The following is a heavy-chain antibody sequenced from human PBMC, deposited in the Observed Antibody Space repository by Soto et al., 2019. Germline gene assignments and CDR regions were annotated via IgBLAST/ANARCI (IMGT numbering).Heavy chain of an antibody. V-gene: IGHV3-23*01. D-gene: IGHD6-25*01. J-gene: IGHJ5*02. Sequence: GGSLRLSCAASGFTFSSYAMTWVRQAPGKGLEYVSSITGSGGSTYYADSVRGRFTISRDNSKNTLFVQMNSLRAEDTAIYYCSKCGRTSSGSATGTDPWGQGTRVTVSS. CDR1: GFTFSSYA. CDR3: SKCGRTSSGSATGTDP. CDR2: ITGSGGST.